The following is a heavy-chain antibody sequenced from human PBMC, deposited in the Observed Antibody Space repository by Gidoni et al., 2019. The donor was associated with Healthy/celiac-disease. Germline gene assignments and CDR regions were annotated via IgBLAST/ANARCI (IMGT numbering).Heavy chain of an antibody. CDR1: GFTFSSYW. CDR3: ARDQYYYDSSSYFDY. J-gene: IGHJ4*02. D-gene: IGHD3-22*01. V-gene: IGHV3-7*01. CDR2: IKQDGSEK. Sequence: EVQLVESGGGLVQPGGSLRLSCAASGFTFSSYWMSWVRQAPGKGLEWVANIKQDGSEKYYVDSVKGRFTISRDNAKNSLYLQMNSLRAEDTAVYYCARDQYYYDSSSYFDYWGQGTLVTVSS.